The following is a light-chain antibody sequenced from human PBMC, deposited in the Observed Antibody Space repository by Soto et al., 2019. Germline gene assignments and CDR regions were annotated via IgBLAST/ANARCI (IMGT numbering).Light chain of an antibody. Sequence: DIPLTQSPSFLSASVGDRVTITCRAGQGISSYLAWYQQKPGKAPKLLIYTASTLQSGVPSRFSGSGSGTEFTLIISSLQPEDFATYYCQQLNTYPVTFGGGTKVEIK. J-gene: IGKJ4*01. V-gene: IGKV1-9*01. CDR2: TAS. CDR1: QGISSY. CDR3: QQLNTYPVT.